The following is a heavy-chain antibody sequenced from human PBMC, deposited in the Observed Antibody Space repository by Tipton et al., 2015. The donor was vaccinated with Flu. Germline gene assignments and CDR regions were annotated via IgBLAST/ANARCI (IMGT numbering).Heavy chain of an antibody. Sequence: QVQLVQSGAEVKKPGASVKVSCKASGYTFTSYYMHWVRQAPGQGLEWSGIINPSGGSTSYAQKFQGRVTMTRDTSTSTVYMELSSLRSEDTAVYYCARQRPVAASLNYFDYWGQGTLVTVSS. CDR1: GYTFTSYY. CDR2: INPSGGST. J-gene: IGHJ4*02. D-gene: IGHD2-15*01. V-gene: IGHV1-46*01. CDR3: ARQRPVAASLNYFDY.